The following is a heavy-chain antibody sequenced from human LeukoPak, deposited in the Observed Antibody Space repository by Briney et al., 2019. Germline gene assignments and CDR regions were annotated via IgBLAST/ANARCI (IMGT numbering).Heavy chain of an antibody. CDR3: AKQLWFGELHV. CDR2: ISGSGGST. J-gene: IGHJ4*02. V-gene: IGHV3-23*01. D-gene: IGHD3-10*01. CDR1: GFTFSSYA. Sequence: GGSLRLSCAASGFTFSSYAMSWVRQAPGKGLEWVSAISGSGGSTYYADSVKGRFTISRDNPKNALYLQMNSLRAEDTAVYYCAKQLWFGELHVWGQGTLVTVSS.